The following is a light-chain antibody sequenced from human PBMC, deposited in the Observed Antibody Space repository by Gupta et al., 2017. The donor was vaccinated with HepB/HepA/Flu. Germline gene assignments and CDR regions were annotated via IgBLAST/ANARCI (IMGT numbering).Light chain of an antibody. Sequence: EIVMTQPPTTLSVSPGERATLSCRASQNANTNLAWYQQKPGQAPRLLIYGASSRATNIPARFSGSGSGTEFTLTINSLQSEDFAIYYCQQYDHWWTFGQGTRVEIK. V-gene: IGKV3-15*01. CDR2: GAS. CDR3: QQYDHWWT. J-gene: IGKJ1*01. CDR1: QNANTN.